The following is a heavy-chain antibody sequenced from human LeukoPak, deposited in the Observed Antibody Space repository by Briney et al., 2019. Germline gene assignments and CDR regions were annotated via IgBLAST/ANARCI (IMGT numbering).Heavy chain of an antibody. D-gene: IGHD6-19*01. CDR3: ATEIAVAGSFDY. CDR1: GYTLTELS. V-gene: IGHV1-24*01. J-gene: IGHJ4*02. Sequence: ASVTVSCTVSGYTLTELSMHWVRQAPGKGLEWMGGFDPEDGETIYAQKFQGRVTMTEDTSTDTAYMELSSLRSEDTAVYYCATEIAVAGSFDYWGQGTLVTVSS. CDR2: FDPEDGET.